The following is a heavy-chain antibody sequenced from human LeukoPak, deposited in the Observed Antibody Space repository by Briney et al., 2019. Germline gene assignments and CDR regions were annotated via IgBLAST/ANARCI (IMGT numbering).Heavy chain of an antibody. J-gene: IGHJ5*02. Sequence: SETLSLTCTVSGGSIGSSSSSYYWSWIRQPPGKGLEWIAYIYYSVSTNYNPSLKSRVTISVDTSKNQFSLKVSSVAAADTAVYYCARVNYSSGLNWFDPWGQGTLVTVSS. D-gene: IGHD6-19*01. CDR3: ARVNYSSGLNWFDP. CDR2: IYYSVST. V-gene: IGHV4-61*01. CDR1: GGSIGSSSSSYY.